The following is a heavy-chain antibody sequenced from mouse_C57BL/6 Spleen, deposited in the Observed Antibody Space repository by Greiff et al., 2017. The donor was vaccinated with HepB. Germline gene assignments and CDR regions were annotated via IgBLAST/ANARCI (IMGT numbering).Heavy chain of an antibody. CDR1: GFTFSSYG. CDR3: ASHYGSSGAWFAY. J-gene: IGHJ3*01. CDR2: ISSGGSYT. V-gene: IGHV5-6*02. D-gene: IGHD1-1*01. Sequence: EVKLVESGGDLVKPGGSLKLSCAASGFTFSSYGMSWVRQTPDKRLEWVATISSGGSYTYYPDSVKGRFTISRDNAKNTLYLQMSSLKSEDTAMYYCASHYGSSGAWFAYWGQGTLVTVSA.